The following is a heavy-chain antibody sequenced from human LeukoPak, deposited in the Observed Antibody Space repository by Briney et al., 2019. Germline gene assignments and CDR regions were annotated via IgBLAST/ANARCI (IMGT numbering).Heavy chain of an antibody. Sequence: SETLSLTCTVSGGSISSGGYYWSWIRQHPGKGLEWIGYIYYSGSTYYNPSLKSRVTISVDTSKNQFSLKLSSVTAADTAVYYCARLTFWSGYYYFDYWGQGTLVTVSS. CDR3: ARLTFWSGYYYFDY. V-gene: IGHV4-31*03. CDR1: GGSISSGGYY. D-gene: IGHD3-3*01. J-gene: IGHJ4*02. CDR2: IYYSGST.